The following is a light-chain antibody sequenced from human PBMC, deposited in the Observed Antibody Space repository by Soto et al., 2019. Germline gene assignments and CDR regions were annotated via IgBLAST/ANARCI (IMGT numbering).Light chain of an antibody. V-gene: IGLV2-11*01. Sequence: QSALNQSRSVSGSPGQSVTISCTGTSSDVGGYNYVSWYQQHPGKAPKVIIHNVSERPSGVPDRFSGSKSGNTASLTISGLQAEDEADYYCCSYAGSSWVFGGGTKVTVL. CDR1: SSDVGGYNY. CDR2: NVS. J-gene: IGLJ3*02. CDR3: CSYAGSSWV.